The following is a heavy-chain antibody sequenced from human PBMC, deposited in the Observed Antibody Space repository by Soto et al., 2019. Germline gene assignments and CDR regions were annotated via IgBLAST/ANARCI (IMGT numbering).Heavy chain of an antibody. V-gene: IGHV1-69*13. D-gene: IGHD1-1*01. J-gene: IGHJ6*02. Sequence: ASVKVSCKASGGTFSSYAISWVRQAPGQGLEWMGGIIPIFGTANYAQKFQGRVTITADESTSTAYMELSSLRSEDTAVYYCGRDDWNYYYYGMDVWGQGTTVTVSS. CDR3: GRDDWNYYYYGMDV. CDR1: GGTFSSYA. CDR2: IIPIFGTA.